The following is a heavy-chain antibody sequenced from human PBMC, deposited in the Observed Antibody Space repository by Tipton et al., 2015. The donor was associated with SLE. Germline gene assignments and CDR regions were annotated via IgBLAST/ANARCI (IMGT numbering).Heavy chain of an antibody. CDR3: ARVSGYSYAKGYYMDV. J-gene: IGHJ6*03. CDR1: GGTFSSYD. CDR2: IIPIFGTA. V-gene: IGHV1-69*05. D-gene: IGHD5-18*01. Sequence: QSGAEVKKPGSSVKVSCKASGGTFSSYDIRWARQAPGQGLEWMGGIIPIFGTANYAQKFQGRVTITTDESTSTAYMELSSLRSEDTAVYYCARVSGYSYAKGYYMDVWGKGTTVTVSS.